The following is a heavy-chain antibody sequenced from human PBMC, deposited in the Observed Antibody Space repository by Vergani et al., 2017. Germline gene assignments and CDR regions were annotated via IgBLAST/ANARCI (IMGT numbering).Heavy chain of an antibody. CDR1: GGSISSYY. CDR3: ARGLKYCSSTSCYTGYYYYYMDV. J-gene: IGHJ6*03. V-gene: IGHV4-59*01. CDR2: IYYSGST. Sequence: QMQLQESGPGLVKASETLSLTCTVSGGSISSYYWSWIRQPPGKGLEWIGYIYYSGSTNYNPSLKSRVTISVDTSKNQFSLKLSSVTAADTAVYYCARGLKYCSSTSCYTGYYYYYMDVWGKGTTVTVSS. D-gene: IGHD2-2*02.